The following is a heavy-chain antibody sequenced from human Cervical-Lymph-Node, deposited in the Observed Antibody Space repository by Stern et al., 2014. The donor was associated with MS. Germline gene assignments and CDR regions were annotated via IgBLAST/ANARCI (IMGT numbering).Heavy chain of an antibody. D-gene: IGHD3-10*01. CDR3: ARYLPSAGYGMDV. CDR1: GDIFSTYS. V-gene: IGHV1-69*02. J-gene: IGHJ6*02. CDR2: IIPMFGIA. Sequence: QVQLVQSGAEVQKPGSSVKVSCKASGDIFSTYSITWVRQAPGQGLEWMGRIIPMFGIANYAQKFQGRLTITADTSTSTAYMELSSLRSEDTAVFYCARYLPSAGYGMDVWGQGTTVTVSS.